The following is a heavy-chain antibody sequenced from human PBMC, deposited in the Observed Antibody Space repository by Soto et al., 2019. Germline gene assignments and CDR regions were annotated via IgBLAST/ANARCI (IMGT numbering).Heavy chain of an antibody. CDR3: AKERAVVVPVSTSYFHYYGLDV. J-gene: IGHJ6*02. D-gene: IGHD2-2*01. V-gene: IGHV3-9*01. CDR2: VGWNGGDI. CDR1: GFTLDDYT. Sequence: VQLVESGGGLVQPGGSLRLSCAVSGFTLDDYTMHWVRQAPGKGLEWVSGVGWNGGDIVYADSVKGRFTVSRDNTRNYRYLDVKRLTAEDTAIYFCAKERAVVVPVSTSYFHYYGLDVWGQGTTVTVS.